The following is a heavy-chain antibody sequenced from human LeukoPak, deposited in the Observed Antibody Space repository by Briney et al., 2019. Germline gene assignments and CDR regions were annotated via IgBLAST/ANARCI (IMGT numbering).Heavy chain of an antibody. V-gene: IGHV3-23*01. D-gene: IGHD2-2*02. Sequence: GGSLRLSCAASGFTFSSYAMSWVRQAPGKGLEWVSAISGSGGNTYYADSVKGQFTISRDNSKNTLYLQMNSLRAEDTAVYYCAKDLGVVVPAAVQGWFDPWGQGTLVTVSS. J-gene: IGHJ5*02. CDR3: AKDLGVVVPAAVQGWFDP. CDR2: ISGSGGNT. CDR1: GFTFSSYA.